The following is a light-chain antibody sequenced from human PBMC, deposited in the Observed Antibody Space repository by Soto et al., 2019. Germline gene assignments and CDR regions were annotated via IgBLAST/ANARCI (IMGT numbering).Light chain of an antibody. CDR3: QQDDSCPIT. Sequence: DIQMTQTPYPLSASEGDRVTITCRASQSISSWLAWYQQKPGKAPKLLIYDASSLESGVPSRFSGSGSGTDFTLTINSLQPEDFATYYCQQDDSCPITFGQGARLEIK. CDR2: DAS. J-gene: IGKJ5*01. CDR1: QSISSW. V-gene: IGKV1-5*01.